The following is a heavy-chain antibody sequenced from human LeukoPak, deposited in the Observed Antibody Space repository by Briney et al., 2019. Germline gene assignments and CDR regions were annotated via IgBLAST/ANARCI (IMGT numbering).Heavy chain of an antibody. CDR3: ARDLGAPTVIFFDY. Sequence: ASVKVSCKASGYTFTSYGISWMRQAPGQGLEWMGWTSAYNGNTNYAQKFQGRVTMTTDASTSTAYMDLRSLRSDDTAVYYCARDLGAPTVIFFDYWGQGTLVTVSS. CDR1: GYTFTSYG. J-gene: IGHJ4*02. CDR2: TSAYNGNT. V-gene: IGHV1-18*01. D-gene: IGHD4-17*01.